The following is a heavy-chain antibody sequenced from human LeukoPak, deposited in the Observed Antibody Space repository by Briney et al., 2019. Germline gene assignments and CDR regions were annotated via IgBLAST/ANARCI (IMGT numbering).Heavy chain of an antibody. CDR3: VRRGDASSGWGDHDF. CDR1: GFTFNRNA. CDR2: IGGSGDKT. Sequence: GGSLRLSCAASGFTFNRNAISWVRQAPGKGLEWVSTIGGSGDKTFYADSVKGRFTISRDNTKNMVHLQMNSLTGEDTALYYCVRRGDASSGWGDHDFWGQGALVTVSS. D-gene: IGHD6-19*01. J-gene: IGHJ4*02. V-gene: IGHV3-23*01.